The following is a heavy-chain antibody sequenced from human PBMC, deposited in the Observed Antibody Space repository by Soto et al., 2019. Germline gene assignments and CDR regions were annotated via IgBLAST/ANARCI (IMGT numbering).Heavy chain of an antibody. D-gene: IGHD2-21*02. CDR1: GLSFSTYE. Sequence: EVQLVESAGTLVQPGGSLRLSCAASGLSFSTYEMNWFRQAPGKGLEWVSYISTSANTMEYADSVKGRFTITRDNAKNTVYQKMNRVRAEETAVYYCARNHFCTGGNGYRNLWGQGALVTVSS. CDR2: ISTSANTM. CDR3: ARNHFCTGGNGYRNL. J-gene: IGHJ4*02. V-gene: IGHV3-48*03.